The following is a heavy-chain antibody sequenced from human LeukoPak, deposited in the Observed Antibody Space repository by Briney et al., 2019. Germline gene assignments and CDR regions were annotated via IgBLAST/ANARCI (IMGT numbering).Heavy chain of an antibody. CDR2: ICPDGTGI. Sequence: GGSLRLSCAASGFIFSFYCMHWVRQAPGKGPMWVSRICPDGTGISYADSVKARFTTSRDNSKNTLYLQMNSLRVEDTAVYYCATWRGSGSYGGYFDYWGQGTPVTVSS. CDR3: ATWRGSGSYGGYFDY. V-gene: IGHV3-74*01. CDR1: GFIFSFYC. D-gene: IGHD3-10*01. J-gene: IGHJ4*02.